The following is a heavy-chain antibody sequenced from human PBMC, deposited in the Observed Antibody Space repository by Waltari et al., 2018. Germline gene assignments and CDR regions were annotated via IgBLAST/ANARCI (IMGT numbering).Heavy chain of an antibody. D-gene: IGHD3-22*01. Sequence: QVQLQESGPGLVKPSETLSLTCAVSGYSLTSGYYWTWIRQPPGKGLEWIGSVYHSGSTFYNPSLKSRVTISIDTSKNQFSLKLESVTAADTAVYYCARDPAGLYDSSGYYLDYWGQGTLVTVSS. V-gene: IGHV4-38-2*02. CDR3: ARDPAGLYDSSGYYLDY. CDR1: GYSLTSGYY. CDR2: VYHSGST. J-gene: IGHJ4*02.